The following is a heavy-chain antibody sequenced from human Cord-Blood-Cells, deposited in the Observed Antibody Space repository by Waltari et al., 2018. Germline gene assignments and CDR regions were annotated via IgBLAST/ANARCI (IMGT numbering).Heavy chain of an antibody. V-gene: IGHV1-8*03. CDR2: MNPNSGNT. Sequence: QVQLVQSGAEVKKPGASAKVSCKASGSTFTSSDINWGRQATGQGLEWMGWMNPNSGNTGYAQKFQGRVTITRNTSISTAYMELSSLRSEDTAVYYCARGRNYWYFDLWGRGTLVTVSS. J-gene: IGHJ2*01. CDR3: ARGRNYWYFDL. CDR1: GSTFTSSD.